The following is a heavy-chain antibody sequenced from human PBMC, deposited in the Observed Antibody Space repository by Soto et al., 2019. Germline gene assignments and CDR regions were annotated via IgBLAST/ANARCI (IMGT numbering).Heavy chain of an antibody. Sequence: PGGSLRLSCAASGFIFSDYYMSWIRQAPGKGLEWISYVSSSNGYTNYADSEKGRFTISRDNAKNSLYLQMNSLRAEDTAVYYCARGIAVTGGGIYYFDYWGQGT. CDR3: ARGIAVTGGGIYYFDY. J-gene: IGHJ4*02. CDR1: GFIFSDYY. D-gene: IGHD6-19*01. V-gene: IGHV3-11*05. CDR2: VSSSNGYT.